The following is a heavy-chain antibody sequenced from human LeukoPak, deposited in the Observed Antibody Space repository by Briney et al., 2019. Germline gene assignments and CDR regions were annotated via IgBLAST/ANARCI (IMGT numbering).Heavy chain of an antibody. J-gene: IGHJ4*02. CDR1: GFTVSSNS. Sequence: GGSLRLSCAASGFTVSSNSMTWVRQAPGKGLEWVSIIYSGDNTYYADSVEGRFTISRDNSENTLYLQMNSLTAEDTAVYYCAGGFRSAWYLDYWGQGTLVTVSS. D-gene: IGHD3-3*01. V-gene: IGHV3-53*01. CDR3: AGGFRSAWYLDY. CDR2: IYSGDNT.